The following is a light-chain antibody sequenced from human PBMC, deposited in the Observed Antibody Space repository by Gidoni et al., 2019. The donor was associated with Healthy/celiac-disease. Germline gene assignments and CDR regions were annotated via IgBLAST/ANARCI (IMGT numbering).Light chain of an antibody. V-gene: IGKV4-1*01. Sequence: DIVLTQSPDSLAVSLGERATINCKSSQSVLYSSNNKNYLVWYQQKPGQPPKLLIYWASTRESGVPDRFSGSGSGTDFTLTISSLQAEDVAVYYCQQYYSTPVTFGQGTRLDIK. CDR2: WAS. CDR3: QQYYSTPVT. CDR1: QSVLYSSNNKNY. J-gene: IGKJ5*01.